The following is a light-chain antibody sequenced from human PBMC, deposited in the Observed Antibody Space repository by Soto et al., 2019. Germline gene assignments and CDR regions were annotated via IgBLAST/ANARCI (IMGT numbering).Light chain of an antibody. CDR1: QRVSARY. CDR2: GAS. Sequence: IVLTQSPCTLSLSPGYRATLSCMSSQRVSARYLAWYQQKPGQAPRLLIYGASTRATGIPARFSGSGSGTDFTLTISSLEPEDFAVYYCQQRSNWQGATFGGGTKVDIK. J-gene: IGKJ4*01. CDR3: QQRSNWQGAT. V-gene: IGKV3D-20*02.